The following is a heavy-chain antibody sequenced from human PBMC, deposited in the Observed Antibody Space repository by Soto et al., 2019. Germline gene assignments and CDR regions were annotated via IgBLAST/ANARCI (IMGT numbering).Heavy chain of an antibody. J-gene: IGHJ6*02. V-gene: IGHV1-69*13. CDR3: ARLSGWSNRYYNYYYYGMDV. CDR2: IIPIFGTA. CDR1: GGTFSSYA. Sequence: ASVKVSCKASGGTFSSYAISWVRQAPGQGLEWMGGIIPIFGTANYAQKFQGRVTITADESTSTAYMELSSLRSEDTAVYYCARLSGWSNRYYNYYYYGMDVWGQGTKVTVSS. D-gene: IGHD3-16*02.